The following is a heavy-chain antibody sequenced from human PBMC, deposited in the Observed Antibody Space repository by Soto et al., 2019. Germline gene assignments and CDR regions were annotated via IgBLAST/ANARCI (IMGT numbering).Heavy chain of an antibody. V-gene: IGHV4-34*01. CDR2: INHSGST. CDR1: GGSFSGYY. Sequence: SETLSLTCAVYGGSFSGYYWSWIRQPPGKGLEWIGEINHSGSTNYNPSLKSRVTISVDTSKNQFSLKLSSVTAADTAVYYCARGPLRGSSRQLPFDYWGQGTLVTVSS. CDR3: ARGPLRGSSRQLPFDY. J-gene: IGHJ4*02. D-gene: IGHD3-16*01.